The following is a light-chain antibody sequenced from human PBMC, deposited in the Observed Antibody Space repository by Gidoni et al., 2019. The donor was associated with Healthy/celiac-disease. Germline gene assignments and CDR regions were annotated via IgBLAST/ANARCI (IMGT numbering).Light chain of an antibody. CDR1: QSVSSN. V-gene: IGKV3-15*01. Sequence: EIVMTQSPATLSVSPGERATLSCRASQSVSSNLDWYQQKPGQAPRLLIYGASTRATGIPARCSGSGSGTEFTLTISSLQSEDFAVYYCQQYNNFSWTFGQGTKVEIK. J-gene: IGKJ1*01. CDR3: QQYNNFSWT. CDR2: GAS.